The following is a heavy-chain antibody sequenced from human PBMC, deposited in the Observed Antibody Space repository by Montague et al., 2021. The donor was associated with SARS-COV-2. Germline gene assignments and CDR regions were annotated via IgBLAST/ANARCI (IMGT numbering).Heavy chain of an antibody. J-gene: IGHJ3*01. CDR1: GDSVSTNSGT. V-gene: IGHV6-1*01. CDR3: ARGQVTISGVLIFIPAAGHLDV. Sequence: CAISGDSVSTNSGTWNWVRLSPSRGLEWLGRTYYRSEWYSDYSVSVKSRISINPDTSKNQFSLQLNSVTPEDTAVYYCARGQVTISGVLIFIPAAGHLDVWGQGTSVTVSS. CDR2: TYYRSEWYS. D-gene: IGHD3-3*01.